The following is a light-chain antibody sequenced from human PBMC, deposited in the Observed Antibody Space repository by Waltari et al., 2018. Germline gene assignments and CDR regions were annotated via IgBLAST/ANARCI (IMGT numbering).Light chain of an antibody. V-gene: IGKV1-5*03. CDR3: QQYNSYLWT. J-gene: IGKJ1*01. Sequence: DIQMTQSPSTLSASVGDRVTISCRARQSISSWLALYQQKPGKAPKLLHYKASSLDIGVPSRFSGSGSGTEFTLTISSLQPDDFATYYCQQYNSYLWTFGQGTKVEIK. CDR2: KAS. CDR1: QSISSW.